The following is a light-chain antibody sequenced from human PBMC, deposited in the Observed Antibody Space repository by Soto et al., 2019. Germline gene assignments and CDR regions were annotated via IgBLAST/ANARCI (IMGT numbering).Light chain of an antibody. Sequence: MVMTQSPVTLSVSPGERVTLSCRASQSVGTNLAWYQQKPGQAPRLLIYGASNRGTGIPDRFSGSGSGTEFTLTISSLQSEDFAIYYCQRYDDWPLTFGGVTKVEIK. J-gene: IGKJ4*01. CDR2: GAS. CDR3: QRYDDWPLT. V-gene: IGKV3-15*01. CDR1: QSVGTN.